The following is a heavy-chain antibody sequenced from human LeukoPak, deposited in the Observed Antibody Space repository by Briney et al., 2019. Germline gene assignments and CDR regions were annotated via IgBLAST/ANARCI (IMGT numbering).Heavy chain of an antibody. Sequence: GGSLRLSCAASGFTFSGSAMHWVRQASGKGLEWVGRIRSKANSYATAYAASVKGRFTISRDDSKNTAYLQMNSLKTEDTAVYYCTSHPRFGDYRFYYYYGMDVWGQGTTVTVSS. V-gene: IGHV3-73*01. D-gene: IGHD4-17*01. CDR3: TSHPRFGDYRFYYYYGMDV. CDR2: IRSKANSYAT. CDR1: GFTFSGSA. J-gene: IGHJ6*02.